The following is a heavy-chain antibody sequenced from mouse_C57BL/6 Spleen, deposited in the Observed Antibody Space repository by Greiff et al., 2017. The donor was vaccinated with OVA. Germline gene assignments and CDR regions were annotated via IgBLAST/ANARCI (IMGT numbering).Heavy chain of an antibody. V-gene: IGHV5-9-1*02. CDR3: TRADYYGSSYGAMDY. CDR1: GFTFSSYA. CDR2: ISSGGDYI. J-gene: IGHJ4*01. Sequence: EVKLVESGEGLVKPGGSLKLSCAASGFTFSSYAMSWVRQTPEKRLEWVAYISSGGDYIYYAATVKGRFTISRDNDRNTLYLQMSSLKSEDTAMYYCTRADYYGSSYGAMDYWGQGTSVTVSS. D-gene: IGHD1-1*01.